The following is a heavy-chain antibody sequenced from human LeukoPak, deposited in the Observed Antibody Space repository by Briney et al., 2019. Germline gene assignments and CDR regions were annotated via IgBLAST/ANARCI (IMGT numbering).Heavy chain of an antibody. CDR2: IYYSGST. CDR3: ARHSGTRWYSSSWYDWFDP. D-gene: IGHD6-13*01. J-gene: IGHJ5*02. Sequence: KPSETLSLTCTVSGGSISSSSYYWGWIRQPSGKGLEWIGSIYYSGSTYYNPSLKSRVTISVDTSKNQFSLKLSSVTAADTAVYYCARHSGTRWYSSSWYDWFDPWGQGTLVTVSS. V-gene: IGHV4-39*01. CDR1: GGSISSSSYY.